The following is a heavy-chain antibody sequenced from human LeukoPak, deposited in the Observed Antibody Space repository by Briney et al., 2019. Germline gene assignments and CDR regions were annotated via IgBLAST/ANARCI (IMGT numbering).Heavy chain of an antibody. CDR3: AKAPAMGYYFDY. V-gene: IGHV3-30*18. CDR1: GFTFSSYG. J-gene: IGHJ4*02. D-gene: IGHD2-2*01. CDR2: ISYDGSNK. Sequence: PGGSLRLSCAASGFTFSSYGMHWVRQAPGKGLEWVAVISYDGSNKYYADSVKGRFTISRDNSKNTLYLQMNSLRAEDTAVYYCAKAPAMGYYFDYWGQGTLVTVSS.